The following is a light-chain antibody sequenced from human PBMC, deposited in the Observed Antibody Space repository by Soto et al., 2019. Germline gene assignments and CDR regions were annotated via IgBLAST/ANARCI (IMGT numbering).Light chain of an antibody. Sequence: DIQMPQSPSSVSASVGARVSSTCRASQGISNWLAWYQQKPGRAPKILIYTGSSWQSGVPSRFSGTGSGTDFTLTISSLQPEDVATYYCQQDNSFPLTFGGGTKVEIK. CDR2: TGS. CDR1: QGISNW. J-gene: IGKJ4*01. V-gene: IGKV1-12*01. CDR3: QQDNSFPLT.